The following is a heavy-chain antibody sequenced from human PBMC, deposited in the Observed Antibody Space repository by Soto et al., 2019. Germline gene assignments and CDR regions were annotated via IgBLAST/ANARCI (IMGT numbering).Heavy chain of an antibody. D-gene: IGHD3-22*01. CDR3: ARAKYSYDSSGYPSYYFDF. CDR2: INPDGSAT. Sequence: EVQLVESGGGLVQSGETLSLSCAASGFTFSTYWMHWVRQAPGKGLVWISRINPDGSATNYADSVKGRFTISRDSAENTVYLHLNSLRAEDTAVYYCARAKYSYDSSGYPSYYFDFWGQGTLVTVSS. CDR1: GFTFSTYW. J-gene: IGHJ4*02. V-gene: IGHV3-74*01.